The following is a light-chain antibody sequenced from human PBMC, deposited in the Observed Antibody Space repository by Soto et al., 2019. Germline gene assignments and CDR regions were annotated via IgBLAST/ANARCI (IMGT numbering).Light chain of an antibody. J-gene: IGLJ1*01. V-gene: IGLV1-44*01. Sequence: QSVLTQPPSASGTPGQRVTISCSGSSSNIGSNTVNWYQHLPRAAPKLLIQSNNQRPSGVPDRFSGSQSGTSASLAISGLQSEDEADYYCAVWDDSFNGYVFGTGTKVTVL. CDR3: AVWDDSFNGYV. CDR2: SNN. CDR1: SSNIGSNT.